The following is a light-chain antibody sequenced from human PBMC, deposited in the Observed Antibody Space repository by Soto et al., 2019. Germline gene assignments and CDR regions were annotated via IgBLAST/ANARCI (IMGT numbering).Light chain of an antibody. CDR2: GAS. Sequence: ELVMTQSPATLSVSPGEGATLSCRASHTIKRSSLAWYQQKPGQAPRLLIFGASTRVAGIPARFSGSGSGTEFTLTISRLPSEDFALYYCQQYNNWPRPFGQGTKVDIK. J-gene: IGKJ1*01. V-gene: IGKV3-15*01. CDR1: HTIKRSS. CDR3: QQYNNWPRP.